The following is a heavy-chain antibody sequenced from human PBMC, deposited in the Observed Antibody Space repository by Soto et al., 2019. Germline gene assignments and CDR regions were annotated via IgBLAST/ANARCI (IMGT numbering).Heavy chain of an antibody. V-gene: IGHV3-53*01. CDR2: LYDVDGS. CDR3: ATWHEREHAYDV. Sequence: DVQLVESGGGLMQPGESLRLSCAASGLTVSGKKYVAWVRQAPGKGLEWFSALYDVDGSFYADSVKGRFTTSSDSAKTTVYLQMNGLRPDDTAVYYCATWHEREHAYDVWGQGTTVTVSS. D-gene: IGHD1-1*01. J-gene: IGHJ3*01. CDR1: GLTVSGKKY.